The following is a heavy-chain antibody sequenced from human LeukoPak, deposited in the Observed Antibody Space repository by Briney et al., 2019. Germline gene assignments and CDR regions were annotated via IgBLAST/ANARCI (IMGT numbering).Heavy chain of an antibody. J-gene: IGHJ3*02. Sequence: SVKVSCKASGGTFSSYAISWVRQAPGQGLEWMGRVIPILGIANYAQKFQGRVTITADKSTSTAYMELSSLRSEDTAVYYCAREPYCSGGSCYSNAFDIWGQGTMVTVSS. CDR2: VIPILGIA. D-gene: IGHD2-15*01. CDR1: GGTFSSYA. V-gene: IGHV1-69*04. CDR3: AREPYCSGGSCYSNAFDI.